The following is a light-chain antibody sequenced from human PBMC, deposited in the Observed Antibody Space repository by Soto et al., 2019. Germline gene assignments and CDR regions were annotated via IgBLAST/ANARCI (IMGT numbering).Light chain of an antibody. CDR2: GAS. V-gene: IGKV3-20*01. Sequence: ETVLTQSPGTLSLSPGERSTLSFSSSQGVSSSYLAWYQQKPGQAPRLLIYGASSRATGIPDRFSGSGSGTDFTLTISRLEPEDFAVYYCQQYGSSPPWTFGQGTKVDIK. J-gene: IGKJ1*01. CDR3: QQYGSSPPWT. CDR1: QGVSSSY.